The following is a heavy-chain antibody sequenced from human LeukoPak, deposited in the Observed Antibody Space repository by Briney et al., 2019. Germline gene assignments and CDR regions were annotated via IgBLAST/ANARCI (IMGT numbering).Heavy chain of an antibody. CDR3: ARAHYGNYAECFQH. J-gene: IGHJ1*01. D-gene: IGHD4-11*01. V-gene: IGHV4-34*01. CDR2: INHSGST. CDR1: GGSFSAYS. Sequence: SETLSLTCAVYGGSFSAYSWSWIRLPPGKGLEWIGEINHSGSTNYNPSLKSRVTMSVDTSKNQFSLKLTSVTAADTAVYYCARAHYGNYAECFQHWGQGTLVTVSS.